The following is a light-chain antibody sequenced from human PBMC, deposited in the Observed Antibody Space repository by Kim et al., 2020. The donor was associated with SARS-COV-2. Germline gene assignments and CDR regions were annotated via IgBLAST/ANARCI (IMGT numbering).Light chain of an antibody. Sequence: DIQMTQSPSTLSASVGDRVTITCRASQTISSWLAWYQQKPGKAPKLLIYKASSLESGVPSRFSGSGSGTEFTLTISSLQPEDFATYYCQQYDSNSPYTFGQGTRVEI. V-gene: IGKV1-5*03. CDR1: QTISSW. CDR2: KAS. CDR3: QQYDSNSPYT. J-gene: IGKJ2*01.